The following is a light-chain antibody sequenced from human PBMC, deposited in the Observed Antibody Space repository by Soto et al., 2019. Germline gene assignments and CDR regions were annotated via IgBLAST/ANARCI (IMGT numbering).Light chain of an antibody. J-gene: IGKJ1*01. CDR2: LGF. CDR3: MQALQTPA. V-gene: IGKV2-28*01. CDR1: QSLLQSNGYNY. Sequence: DIVMTQSPLSLPFTPGEPASISCRSSQSLLQSNGYNYLDWYLQRPGQSPQLLIFLGFKRASGVPDRFSGSVSGTDFTLQISRVEADDVGVYYCMQALQTPAFGQGTKVDI.